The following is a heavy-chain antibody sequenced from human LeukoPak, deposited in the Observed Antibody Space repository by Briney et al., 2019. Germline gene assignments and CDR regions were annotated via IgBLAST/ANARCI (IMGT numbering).Heavy chain of an antibody. CDR3: ARAEFCAPNCYYYFYY. D-gene: IGHD2-21*02. J-gene: IGHJ4*02. Sequence: ASVKVSCKASGYTFTNYVLHWWRQAPGQDLEWMGWINPNSGGTNYAQNFQGRVTMTRDTSIGTAYMELSRLTSDDTAVYYCARAEFCAPNCYYYFYYWGQGTLVTVSS. CDR2: INPNSGGT. V-gene: IGHV1-2*02. CDR1: GYTFTNYV.